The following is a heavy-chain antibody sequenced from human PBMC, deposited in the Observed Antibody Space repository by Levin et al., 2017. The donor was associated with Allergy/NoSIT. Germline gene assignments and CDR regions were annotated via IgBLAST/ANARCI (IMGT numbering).Heavy chain of an antibody. CDR2: IYTSGST. CDR3: ARGGYSGSWVFFDY. D-gene: IGHD1-26*01. CDR1: GGSISSYY. Sequence: PSETLSLTCTVSGGSISSYYWSWIRQPAGKGLEWIGRIYTSGSTNYNPSLKSRVTMSVDTSKNQFSLKLSSVTAADTAVYYCARGGYSGSWVFFDYWGQGTLVTVSS. J-gene: IGHJ4*02. V-gene: IGHV4-4*07.